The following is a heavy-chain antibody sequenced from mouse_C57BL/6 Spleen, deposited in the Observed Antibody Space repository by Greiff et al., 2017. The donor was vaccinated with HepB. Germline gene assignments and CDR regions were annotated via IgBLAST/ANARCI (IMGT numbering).Heavy chain of an antibody. D-gene: IGHD2-1*01. CDR1: GYTFTSYW. V-gene: IGHV1-55*01. CDR2: IYPGSGST. CDR3: AGKGKNYAMDY. Sequence: QVQLQQPGAELVKPGASVKMSCKASGYTFTSYWITWVKQRPGQGLEWIGDIYPGSGSTNYNEKLKSKATLTVDKPSSTAYMQLSSLTSEDAAVYYCAGKGKNYAMDYWGQGTSVTVSS. J-gene: IGHJ4*01.